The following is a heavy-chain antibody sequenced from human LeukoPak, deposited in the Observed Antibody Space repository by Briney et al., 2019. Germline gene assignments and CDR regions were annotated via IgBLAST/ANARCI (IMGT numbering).Heavy chain of an antibody. CDR3: TPVMVEDRGF. CDR1: GFIFNKAW. D-gene: IGHD2-15*01. V-gene: IGHV3-15*01. Sequence: GGSLRLSCAASGFIFNKAWMNWVRQAPGKGQEWVGRIKSKNDGGTADYGSPVKGRFTISRDDSKNTLYLQMNSLISDDTAIYYCTPVMVEDRGFWGQGTLVTVSS. CDR2: IKSKNDGGTA. J-gene: IGHJ4*02.